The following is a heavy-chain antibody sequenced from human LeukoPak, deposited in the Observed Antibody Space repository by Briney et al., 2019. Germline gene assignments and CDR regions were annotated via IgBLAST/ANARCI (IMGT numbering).Heavy chain of an antibody. Sequence: GGSLRLSCAASGFTFSSYAMHWVRQAPGKGLEWVSSISSSSSYIYYADSVKGRFTISRDNAKDSLYLQMNSLRAEDTAVYYCARDSSTTGGYSYGEAFDIWGQGTMVTVSS. D-gene: IGHD5-18*01. CDR1: GFTFSSYA. J-gene: IGHJ3*02. CDR2: ISSSSSYI. V-gene: IGHV3-21*01. CDR3: ARDSSTTGGYSYGEAFDI.